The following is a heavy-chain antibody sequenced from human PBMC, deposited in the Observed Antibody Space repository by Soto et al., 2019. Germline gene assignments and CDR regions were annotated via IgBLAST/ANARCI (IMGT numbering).Heavy chain of an antibody. J-gene: IGHJ6*02. CDR1: GYTFSTYD. D-gene: IGHD4-4*01. Sequence: QVQLVQSGAEVKKPGASVKVSCKASGYTFSTYDINWVRQATGQGLQWMGWMNPNSGNTGYAQKFQGRVTLTRNNTITTEYMEQSSLRSEDTAVYYCARGPIPPPTTPPYRMDVWGQGTTVTVSS. CDR2: MNPNSGNT. V-gene: IGHV1-8*01. CDR3: ARGPIPPPTTPPYRMDV.